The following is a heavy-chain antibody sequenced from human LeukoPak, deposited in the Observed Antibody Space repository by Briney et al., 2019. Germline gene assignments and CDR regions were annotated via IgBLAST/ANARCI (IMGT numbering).Heavy chain of an antibody. D-gene: IGHD2-15*01. CDR3: AAIPPGAAAYVY. CDR2: IKTKCDGWTT. Sequence: PGGALRLSCAASGCTFSKAEMSWVGQAPGKGGEGVGRIKTKCDGWTTDYPAPVKRRFTISRHHSRNAVHLQLNTLKPEDTALYYCAAIPPGAAAYVYWGQGALVIVSS. CDR1: GCTFSKAE. V-gene: IGHV3-15*01. J-gene: IGHJ4*02.